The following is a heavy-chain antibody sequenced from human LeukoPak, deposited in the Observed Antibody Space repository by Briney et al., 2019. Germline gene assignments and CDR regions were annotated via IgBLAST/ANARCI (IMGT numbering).Heavy chain of an antibody. V-gene: IGHV4-39*01. CDR2: VDYSGTT. J-gene: IGHJ4*02. D-gene: IGHD1-26*01. Sequence: PSETLSLTCTVSGGSIGSKSYYWGRIRQPPGKGLEWIGNVDYSGTTTYNPSLKSRVTISVDTSKNQFSLELRSVTAADTAVFYCARLVGTTAAVYFNTYFDYWGQGALITVSS. CDR1: GGSIGSKSYY. CDR3: ARLVGTTAAVYFNTYFDY.